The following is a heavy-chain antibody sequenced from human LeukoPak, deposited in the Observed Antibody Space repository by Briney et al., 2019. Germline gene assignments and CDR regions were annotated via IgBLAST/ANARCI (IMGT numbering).Heavy chain of an antibody. J-gene: IGHJ4*02. Sequence: SQTLSLTCTVSGASIGSGPFYWTWIRQPPGKGLEWIGYIFHSGSTHYNPSLESRVTISLDRSSNQFSLRLNSLTAADTAVYYCARDPGEGSGTYYGDWGQGTLVTVSS. V-gene: IGHV4-30-2*01. CDR2: IFHSGST. CDR3: ARDPGEGSGTYYGD. CDR1: GASIGSGPFY. D-gene: IGHD1-26*01.